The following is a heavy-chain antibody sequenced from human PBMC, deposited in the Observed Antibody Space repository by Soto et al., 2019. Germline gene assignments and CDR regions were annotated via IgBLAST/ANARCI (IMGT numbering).Heavy chain of an antibody. CDR3: ARGKIVPLHHDTAFDI. Sequence: EVQLVESGGGLVQPGGSLRLSCAASGFTFSSYWMSWVRQAPGKGLEWVANIKQDGSEKYYVDSVKGRFTISRDNAKNSLYLQMNSLRAEDTAVYYCARGKIVPLHHDTAFDIWGQGTMVTVSS. D-gene: IGHD2-2*01. J-gene: IGHJ3*02. CDR2: IKQDGSEK. CDR1: GFTFSSYW. V-gene: IGHV3-7*05.